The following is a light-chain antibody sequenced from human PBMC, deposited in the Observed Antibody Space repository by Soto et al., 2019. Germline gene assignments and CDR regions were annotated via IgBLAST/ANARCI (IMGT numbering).Light chain of an antibody. CDR2: AAS. Sequence: IHMTESACSVWAAVWGICTITCRASQGIGSWLAWYQQKPGKVPKLLIYAASTLQSGVPSRFSGSGSGTDFSLTINNLQPEDFAIYYCQQAKNFPVTFGQGTRLEI. CDR3: QQAKNFPVT. V-gene: IGKV1D-12*01. CDR1: QGIGSW. J-gene: IGKJ5*01.